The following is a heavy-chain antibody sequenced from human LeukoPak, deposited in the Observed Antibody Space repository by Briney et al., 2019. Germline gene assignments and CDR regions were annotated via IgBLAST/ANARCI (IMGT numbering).Heavy chain of an antibody. D-gene: IGHD4/OR15-4a*01. J-gene: IGHJ4*02. Sequence: GGSLRLSCTVSGLTVSSNSMSWVRQAPGKGLEWVSFIYSGGSTYYADSVKGRFTISRDNSKNTLYLQMNSLRADDTAVYYCARRAGAYSHPYDYWGQGTLVTVSS. CDR2: IYSGGST. CDR3: ARRAGAYSHPYDY. CDR1: GLTVSSNS. V-gene: IGHV3-53*01.